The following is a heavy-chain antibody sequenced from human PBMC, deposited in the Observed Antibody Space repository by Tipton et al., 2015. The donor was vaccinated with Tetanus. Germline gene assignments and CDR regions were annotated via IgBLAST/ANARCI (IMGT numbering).Heavy chain of an antibody. CDR1: GFTFSGFY. J-gene: IGHJ4*02. CDR3: ARGAIQPLDY. D-gene: IGHD2-2*01. V-gene: IGHV3-11*01. Sequence: QVQLVQSGGGLAKPGGSLRLSCAGSGFTFSGFYMSWIRQAPGRGLEWVAYTSGSGNTIPYSDSVKGRFTVSKDNADNSVYLQMNHLRDDDTAMYFCARGAIQPLDYWGQGTLVTVSS. CDR2: TSGSGNTI.